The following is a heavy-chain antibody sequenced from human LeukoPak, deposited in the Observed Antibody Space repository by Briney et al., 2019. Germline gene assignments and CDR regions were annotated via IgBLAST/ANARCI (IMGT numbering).Heavy chain of an antibody. D-gene: IGHD6-19*01. CDR1: GFTFSSYS. Sequence: GGSLRLSCAASGFTFSSYSMNWVRQAPGKGLEWVSSISSSSSYIYYADSVKGRFTISRDNAKNSLYLQMNSLRAEGTAVYYCARDPGIAVGAPYYFDYWGQGTLVTVSS. CDR3: ARDPGIAVGAPYYFDY. V-gene: IGHV3-21*01. J-gene: IGHJ4*02. CDR2: ISSSSSYI.